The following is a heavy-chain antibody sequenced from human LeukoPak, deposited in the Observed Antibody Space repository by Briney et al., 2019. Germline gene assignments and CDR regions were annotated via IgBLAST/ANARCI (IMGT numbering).Heavy chain of an antibody. Sequence: GGSLRLSCAASGFTFSSYGMSWVRQAPGKGLEWVSAICGRDGSTYYADSVKGRFTISRDNSKNTLYVQMNGLRAEDTAVYYCAKGHYYGSGSLDYWGQGTLVTVSS. V-gene: IGHV3-23*01. CDR1: GFTFSSYG. CDR2: ICGRDGST. D-gene: IGHD3-10*01. CDR3: AKGHYYGSGSLDY. J-gene: IGHJ4*02.